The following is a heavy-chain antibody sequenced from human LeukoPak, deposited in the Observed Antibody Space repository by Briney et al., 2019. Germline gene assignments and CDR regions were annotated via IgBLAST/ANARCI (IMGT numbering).Heavy chain of an antibody. J-gene: IGHJ4*02. D-gene: IGHD5-18*01. CDR3: ARDKSGYSYEP. CDR1: GGSISSSSYY. Sequence: SETLSLTCTVSGGSISSSSYYWGWIRQPPGKGLEWIGSIYYSGSTYYNPSLKSRVTISVDTSKNQFSLKLSSVTAADTAVYYCARDKSGYSYEPWGQGTLVTVSS. V-gene: IGHV4-39*07. CDR2: IYYSGST.